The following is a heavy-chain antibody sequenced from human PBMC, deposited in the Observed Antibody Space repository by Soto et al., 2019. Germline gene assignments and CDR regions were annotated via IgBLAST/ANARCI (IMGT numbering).Heavy chain of an antibody. Sequence: EVQLVESGGGLVKPGGSLRLSCAASGFTFSRYGMNWLRQAPGKGLEWVASISSSTSYVYYADSVKGRFSTSRDNAKNILYLEMYALRTEDTAVXXXXXXXSEGRVGNWFESWGQGTLVTVSS. CDR3: XXXXSEGRVGNWFES. CDR2: ISSSTSYV. D-gene: IGHD2-2*01. J-gene: IGHJ5*01. V-gene: IGHV3-21*06. CDR1: GFTFSRYG.